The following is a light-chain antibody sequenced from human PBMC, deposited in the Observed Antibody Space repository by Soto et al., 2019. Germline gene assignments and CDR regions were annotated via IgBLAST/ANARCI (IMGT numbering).Light chain of an antibody. CDR3: QQDNIYLLT. J-gene: IGKJ4*01. Sequence: DVQMTQSPSSLSASVGDRVTITCRESQDINSYLAWYQQKPGNAPKSLIYAASSVQTGVPSRFSGSESGTDFTLTISNLQPEDSATYYCQQDNIYLLTFGGGTKVEIK. V-gene: IGKV1D-16*01. CDR2: AAS. CDR1: QDINSY.